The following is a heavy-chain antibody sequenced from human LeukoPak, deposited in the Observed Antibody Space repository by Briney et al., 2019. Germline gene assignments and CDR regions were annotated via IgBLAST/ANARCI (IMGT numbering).Heavy chain of an antibody. CDR3: ARSRVGATWAFDI. D-gene: IGHD1-26*01. J-gene: IGHJ3*02. Sequence: ASVKVSCKASGYTFTSYYMHWVRQAPGQGLEWMGLINPTGGSTGYAQKFQGRVTMTRDMSTSTVYMELSSLRSEDTAVYYCARSRVGATWAFDIWGQGTMVTVSS. CDR2: INPTGGST. V-gene: IGHV1-46*01. CDR1: GYTFTSYY.